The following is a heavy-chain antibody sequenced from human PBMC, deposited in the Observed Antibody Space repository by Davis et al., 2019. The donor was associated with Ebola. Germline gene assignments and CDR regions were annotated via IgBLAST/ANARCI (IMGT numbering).Heavy chain of an antibody. CDR2: ISSSGSTI. D-gene: IGHD2-2*01. CDR3: ARAYCSSTSCPRPRQNNWFDP. V-gene: IGHV3-48*03. J-gene: IGHJ5*02. CDR1: GFTFSSYE. Sequence: PGGSLRLSCAASGFTFSSYEMNWVRQAPGKGLEWVSYISSSGSTIYYADSVKGRFTISRDNAKNSLYLQMNSLRAEDTAVYYCARAYCSSTSCPRPRQNNWFDPWGQGTLVTVSS.